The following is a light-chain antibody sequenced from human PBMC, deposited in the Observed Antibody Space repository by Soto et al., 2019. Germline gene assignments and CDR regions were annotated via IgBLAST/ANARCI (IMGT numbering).Light chain of an antibody. CDR2: GAS. J-gene: IGKJ5*01. Sequence: EIVMTQSPATLSPSLGERATLSGRASQSVSINLAWYQQQPGQPPSLIIFGASTRAAGVPARFSGSESGTEFTLTISSLQSQDLAVYYCEQYQYWPSITVGRGTRVDIK. V-gene: IGKV3-15*01. CDR3: EQYQYWPSIT. CDR1: QSVSIN.